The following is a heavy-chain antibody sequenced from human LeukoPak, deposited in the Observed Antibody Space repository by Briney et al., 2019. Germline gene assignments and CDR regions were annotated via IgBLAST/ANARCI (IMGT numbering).Heavy chain of an antibody. CDR1: GLTVSSNY. J-gene: IGHJ3*02. Sequence: PGGSLRLSCAASGLTVSSNYMSWVRQAPGKGLEWVSAINSGGGTSSADSVKGRFTISRDNSESTLYLQMNSLRAEDTAVYYCARGLGSVTWGPFDIWGQGTVVTVSS. CDR2: INSGGGT. V-gene: IGHV3-53*01. CDR3: ARGLGSVTWGPFDI. D-gene: IGHD2-15*01.